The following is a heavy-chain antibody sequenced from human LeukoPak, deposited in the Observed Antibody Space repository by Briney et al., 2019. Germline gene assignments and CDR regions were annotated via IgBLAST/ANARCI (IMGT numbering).Heavy chain of an antibody. Sequence: PGRSLRLSCAASGFTFSSYGMHWVRQAPGKGLEWVAVIWYDGSNKYYADSVKGRFTISRDNSKNTLYLQMNSLRAEDTAAYYCARGGSYDFWSEYYFDYWGQGTLVTVSS. CDR3: ARGGSYDFWSEYYFDY. CDR1: GFTFSSYG. J-gene: IGHJ4*02. V-gene: IGHV3-33*01. CDR2: IWYDGSNK. D-gene: IGHD3-3*01.